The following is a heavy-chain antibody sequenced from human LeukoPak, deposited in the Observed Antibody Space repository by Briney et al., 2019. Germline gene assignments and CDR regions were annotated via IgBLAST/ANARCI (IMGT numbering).Heavy chain of an antibody. Sequence: GGSLRLSCAASGFTFSSYEMSWVRQAPGKGLEWVSFISSSGDTIYYADSVKGRFTISRDNSKNTLYLQMNSLRAEDTAVYYCGSGVSRFFWGQGTLVTVSS. V-gene: IGHV3-23*01. CDR2: ISSSGDTI. J-gene: IGHJ4*02. CDR3: GSGVSRFF. CDR1: GFTFSSYE. D-gene: IGHD3-10*01.